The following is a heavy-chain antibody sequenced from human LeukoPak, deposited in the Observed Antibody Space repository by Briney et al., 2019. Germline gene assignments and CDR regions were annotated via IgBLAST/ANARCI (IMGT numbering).Heavy chain of an antibody. J-gene: IGHJ4*02. CDR3: ARVVDYYDSSGCFDY. Sequence: SVKVSCKASGGTFSSYAISWVRQAPGQGLEWMGGIIPIFGTASYAQKFQGRVTITADESTSTAYMELSSLRSEDTAVYYCARVVDYYDSSGCFDYWGQGTLVTVSS. D-gene: IGHD3-22*01. CDR1: GGTFSSYA. CDR2: IIPIFGTA. V-gene: IGHV1-69*13.